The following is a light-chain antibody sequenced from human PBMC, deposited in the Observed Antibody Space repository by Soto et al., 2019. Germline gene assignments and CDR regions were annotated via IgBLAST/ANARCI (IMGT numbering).Light chain of an antibody. Sequence: AIHMTQSPSSLSASVGDRVTITCRASQGINNDLGWYQQKSGKAPKLLICAASTLQSGVPLRFSGSGYGTDFTLTISSLQPEDSATDYCLQDYDYPLTFGGGTKVDIK. CDR3: LQDYDYPLT. J-gene: IGKJ4*01. V-gene: IGKV1-6*01. CDR1: QGINND. CDR2: AAS.